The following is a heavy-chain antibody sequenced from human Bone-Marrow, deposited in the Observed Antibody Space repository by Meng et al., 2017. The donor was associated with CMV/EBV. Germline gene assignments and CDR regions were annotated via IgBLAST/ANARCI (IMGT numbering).Heavy chain of an antibody. CDR3: AKYGKPTRYFDY. CDR1: GFTFSSYW. CDR2: IKQDGSEK. D-gene: IGHD1-14*01. V-gene: IGHV3-7*01. Sequence: GESLKISCAASGFTFSSYWMSWVRQAPGKGLEWVANIKQDGSEKYYVDSVKGRFTISRDNSKNTLYLQMNNLRAEDTAVYYCAKYGKPTRYFDYWGQGTLVTVSS. J-gene: IGHJ4*02.